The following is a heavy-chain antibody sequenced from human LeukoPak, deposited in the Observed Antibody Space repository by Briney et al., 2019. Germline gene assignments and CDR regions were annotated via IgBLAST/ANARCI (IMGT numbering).Heavy chain of an antibody. Sequence: GGSLRLSCAASGFTFSSYAMSWVRQAPGKGLEWVGLIRSKAYGGTTEYAASVKGRFTISRDDSKSIAYLQMNSLKTEDTAVYYCTRNPLRGYSGYDYALDYWGQGTLVTVSS. CDR3: TRNPLRGYSGYDYALDY. J-gene: IGHJ4*02. CDR2: IRSKAYGGTT. D-gene: IGHD5-12*01. CDR1: GFTFSSYA. V-gene: IGHV3-49*04.